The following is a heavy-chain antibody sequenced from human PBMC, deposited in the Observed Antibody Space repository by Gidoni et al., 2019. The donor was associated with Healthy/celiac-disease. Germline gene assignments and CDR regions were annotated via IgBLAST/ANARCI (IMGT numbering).Heavy chain of an antibody. CDR1: GGSISSYY. D-gene: IGHD3-16*01. CDR3: ARTGALGYFDY. CDR2: IYYSGST. V-gene: IGHV4-59*08. J-gene: IGHJ4*02. Sequence: QVQLQESGPGLVKPSETLSLTCTVSGGSISSYYWSWIRQPPGKGLEWIGYIYYSGSTNYNPSLKSRVTISVDTSKNQFSLKLSSVTAADTAVYYCARTGALGYFDYWGQGTLVTVSS.